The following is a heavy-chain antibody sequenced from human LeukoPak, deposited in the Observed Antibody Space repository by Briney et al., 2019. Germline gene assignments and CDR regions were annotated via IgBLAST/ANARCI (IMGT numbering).Heavy chain of an antibody. V-gene: IGHV4-39*02. D-gene: IGHD1-26*01. CDR1: GGSISSSRDY. CDR3: ARDYGGSYPPFDY. Sequence: SETLSLTCIVSGGSISSSRDYWAWIRQPPGKGLDWIANIYYSGSTYYSPSLKSRVIISVDTSKNQFSLKLSSVTAADTAVYYCARDYGGSYPPFDYWGQGTLVTVSS. J-gene: IGHJ4*02. CDR2: IYYSGST.